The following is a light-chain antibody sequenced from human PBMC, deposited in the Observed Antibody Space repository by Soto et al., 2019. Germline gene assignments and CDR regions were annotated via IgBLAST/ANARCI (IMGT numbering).Light chain of an antibody. CDR1: SSDVGGYNY. J-gene: IGLJ1*01. V-gene: IGLV2-11*01. Sequence: QSVLTQPRSVSGSPGQSVTISCTGTSSDVGGYNYVSWYQQHPGKAPKLMIYDVSKRPSGVPDRLSGSKSGNTASLTISGLQAEDEADYYCCSYAGSYTGVFGTGTKVTVL. CDR2: DVS. CDR3: CSYAGSYTGV.